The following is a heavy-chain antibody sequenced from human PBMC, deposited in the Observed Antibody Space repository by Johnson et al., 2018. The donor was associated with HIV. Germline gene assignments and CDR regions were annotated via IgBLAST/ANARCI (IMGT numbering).Heavy chain of an antibody. D-gene: IGHD6-19*01. V-gene: IGHV3-30*03. J-gene: IGHJ3*02. CDR1: GFTFSSYG. CDR3: AREQWADAFDI. Sequence: QVQLVESGGGVVQPGRSLRLSCAASGFTFSSYGMHWVRQAPGKGLEWVAVISYDGSNKYYADSVKGRFTISRDNSKNTLYLQMNSLRAEDTAVYYCAREQWADAFDIWGQGTMVTVSS. CDR2: ISYDGSNK.